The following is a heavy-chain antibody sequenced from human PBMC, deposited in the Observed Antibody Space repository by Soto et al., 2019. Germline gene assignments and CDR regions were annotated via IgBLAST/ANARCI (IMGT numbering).Heavy chain of an antibody. CDR2: IYYSGST. CDR1: GGSISSYY. D-gene: IGHD2-2*01. Sequence: SETLSLTCTVSGGSISSYYWSWIRQPPGKGLEWIGYIYYSGSTNYNPSLKSRVTISVDTSKNQFSLKLSSVTAADTAVYYCARMVVVPAASFDYWGQGTLVTLSS. V-gene: IGHV4-59*08. J-gene: IGHJ4*02. CDR3: ARMVVVPAASFDY.